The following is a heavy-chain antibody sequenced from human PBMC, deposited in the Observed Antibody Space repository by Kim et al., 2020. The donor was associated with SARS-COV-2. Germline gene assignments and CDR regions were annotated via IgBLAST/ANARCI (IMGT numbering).Heavy chain of an antibody. CDR1: GFTFSDYY. V-gene: IGHV3-11*06. CDR2: ISSSSSYT. D-gene: IGHD3-9*01. J-gene: IGHJ6*02. CDR3: ARSRDDILTGPNYYYYYGMDV. Sequence: GGSLRLSCAASGFTFSDYYMSWIRQAPGKGLEWVSYISSSSSYTNYADSVKGRFTISRDNAKNSLYLQMNSLRAEDTAVYYCARSRDDILTGPNYYYYYGMDVWGQGTTVTVSS.